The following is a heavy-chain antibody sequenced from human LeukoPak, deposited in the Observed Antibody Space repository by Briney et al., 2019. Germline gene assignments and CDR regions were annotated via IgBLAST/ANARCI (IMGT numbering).Heavy chain of an antibody. Sequence: PSETLSLTCTVSGGSISSSYYWGWIRQPPGKGLEWIGSIYYSGSTYYNPSLKSRVTISVDTSKNQFSLKLSSVTAADTAVYYCAGLGYSSGWYQQYYFDYWGRGTLVTVSS. CDR1: GGSISSSYY. CDR2: IYYSGST. D-gene: IGHD6-19*01. V-gene: IGHV4-39*01. CDR3: AGLGYSSGWYQQYYFDY. J-gene: IGHJ4*02.